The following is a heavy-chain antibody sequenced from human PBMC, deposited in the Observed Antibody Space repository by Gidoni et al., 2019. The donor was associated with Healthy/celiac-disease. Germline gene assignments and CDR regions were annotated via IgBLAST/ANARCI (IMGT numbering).Heavy chain of an antibody. D-gene: IGHD5-12*01. V-gene: IGHV4-34*01. CDR2: INHSGST. CDR3: AILSGYDSFDY. Sequence: QVQLQQWGAGLLKPSETLSLTCAVYGGSFSGYYWSWIRQPPGKGLEWIGEINHSGSTNYNPSLKSRVTISVDTSKNQFSLKLSSVTAADTAVYYCAILSGYDSFDYWGQGTLVTVSS. CDR1: GGSFSGYY. J-gene: IGHJ4*02.